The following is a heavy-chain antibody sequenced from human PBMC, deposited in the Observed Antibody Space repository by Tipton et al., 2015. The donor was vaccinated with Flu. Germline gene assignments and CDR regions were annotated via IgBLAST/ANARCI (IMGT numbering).Heavy chain of an antibody. J-gene: IGHJ6*02. V-gene: IGHV4-31*03. D-gene: IGHD4-17*01. Sequence: LRLSCTVSGGSISNGGYYWSWIRQHPGKGLEWIGYIYYSGSTYHNPSLKSRVTISVDTSKNQFSLNLSSVTAADAAVYYCARDLYGYYGMDVWGQGTTVTVSS. CDR1: GGSISNGGYY. CDR3: ARDLYGYYGMDV. CDR2: IYYSGST.